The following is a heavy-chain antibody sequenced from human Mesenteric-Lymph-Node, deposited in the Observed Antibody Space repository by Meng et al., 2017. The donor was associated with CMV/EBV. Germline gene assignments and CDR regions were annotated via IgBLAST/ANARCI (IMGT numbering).Heavy chain of an antibody. CDR3: AKDPSEL. V-gene: IGHV3-74*01. J-gene: IGHJ4*02. CDR2: INSDGSST. CDR1: GFTFSSYW. D-gene: IGHD3-10*01. Sequence: LSLTCAASGFTFSSYWMHWVRQAPGKGLVWVSRINSDGSSTSYADSVKGRFTISRDNSKNKVYLQMNSLRTEDTAVYYCAKDPSELWGQGTLVTVSS.